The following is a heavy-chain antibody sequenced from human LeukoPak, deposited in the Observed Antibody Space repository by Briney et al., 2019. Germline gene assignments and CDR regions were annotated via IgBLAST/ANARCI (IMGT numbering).Heavy chain of an antibody. Sequence: SETLSLTCTVSGGSISSYYWSWIRQPPGKGLEWIGYIYYSGSTNYNPSLKSRVTISVGTSKNQFSLKLSSVTTADTAVHYCARSGDFWSGYLKPNWFDPWGQGTLVTVSS. CDR3: ARSGDFWSGYLKPNWFDP. CDR1: GGSISSYY. J-gene: IGHJ5*02. CDR2: IYYSGST. D-gene: IGHD3-3*01. V-gene: IGHV4-59*01.